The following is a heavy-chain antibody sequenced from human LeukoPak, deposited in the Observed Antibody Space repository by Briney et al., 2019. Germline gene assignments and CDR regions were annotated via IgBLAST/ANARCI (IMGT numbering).Heavy chain of an antibody. CDR2: ISTYNGDT. J-gene: IGHJ4*02. D-gene: IGHD2-21*01. Sequence: ASVKVSCKASGYTFTSYGISWVRQAPGQGLEWMGWISTYNGDTNYAQKLQGRVTMTTDTSTNTAYMELRSLRSEDTAVYYCARGRAYCGGDCSIDYWGQGTLVTVSS. CDR3: ARGRAYCGGDCSIDY. CDR1: GYTFTSYG. V-gene: IGHV1-18*01.